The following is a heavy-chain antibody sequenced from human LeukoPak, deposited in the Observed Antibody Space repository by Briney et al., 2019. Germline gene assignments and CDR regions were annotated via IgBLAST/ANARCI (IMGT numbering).Heavy chain of an antibody. CDR1: GFTFSSYG. CDR2: ISYDGSNK. V-gene: IGHV3-30*18. D-gene: IGHD4-17*01. J-gene: IGHJ5*02. CDR3: AKDPEITVTGWFDP. Sequence: PGGSLRLSCAASGFTFSSYGMHWVRQAPGKGLEWVAVISYDGSNKYYADSVKGRFTISRDNSKNTLYLQVNSLRAEDTAVYYCAKDPEITVTGWFDPWGQGTLVTVSS.